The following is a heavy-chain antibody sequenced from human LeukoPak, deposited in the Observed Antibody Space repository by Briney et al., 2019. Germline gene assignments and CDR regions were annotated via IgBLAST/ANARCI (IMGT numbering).Heavy chain of an antibody. CDR3: ARGPTYQPIDF. D-gene: IGHD2-2*01. CDR1: GGSISSSNYY. Sequence: SETLSLTCTVSGGSISSSNYYWGWIRQPPGKGLEWVASIHYSETIYYNPSLKSRVTISVDTSKNHFSLKLSSVTAADTAVYCCARGPTYQPIDFWGQGTLVTVSS. CDR2: IHYSETI. J-gene: IGHJ4*02. V-gene: IGHV4-39*02.